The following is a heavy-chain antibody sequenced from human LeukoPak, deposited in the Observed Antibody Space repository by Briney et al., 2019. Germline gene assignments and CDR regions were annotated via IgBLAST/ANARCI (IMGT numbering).Heavy chain of an antibody. D-gene: IGHD2-2*01. CDR3: AKLSGTSCFFDY. Sequence: GGSLRLSCAASGFTVSSNYMSWVRQAPGKGLEWVSVIYSGNSTYYADSVKGRFTISRDNSKNTLYLQMNSLRAEDTAVYYCAKLSGTSCFFDYWGQGTLVTVSS. J-gene: IGHJ4*02. V-gene: IGHV3-53*01. CDR2: IYSGNST. CDR1: GFTVSSNY.